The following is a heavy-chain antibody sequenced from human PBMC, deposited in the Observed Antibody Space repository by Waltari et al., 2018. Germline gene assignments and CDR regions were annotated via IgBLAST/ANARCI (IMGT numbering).Heavy chain of an antibody. CDR2: IYHRGST. J-gene: IGHJ4*02. V-gene: IGHV4-38-2*01. Sequence: QVQLQEAGPGLVKPSEALSLTCAVCGYSLSSGYSWRWIRQPPGTVLEWSGIIYHRGSTYYNPSSKSRVTTSVEKSKNQFSLKLSSVTAADTAVYYCARSPLKQLDRWGYWGQGTLVTVSS. D-gene: IGHD6-13*01. CDR3: ARSPLKQLDRWGY. CDR1: GYSLSSGYS.